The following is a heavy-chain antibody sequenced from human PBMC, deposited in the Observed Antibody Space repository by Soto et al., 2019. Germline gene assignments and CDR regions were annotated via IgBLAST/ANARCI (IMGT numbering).Heavy chain of an antibody. J-gene: IGHJ4*02. V-gene: IGHV4-39*01. CDR2: IYYSGST. Sequence: SETWSLPYSVSGGTIRRSGYYGGCILQPPGKGLEWIGSIYYSGSTYYNPSLKSRVTISVDTSKNQFSLKLSSVTAADTAVYYCARRGRWLPSTPYFDYWGQGTLVTVS. CDR1: GGTIRRSGYY. CDR3: ARRGRWLPSTPYFDY. D-gene: IGHD5-12*01.